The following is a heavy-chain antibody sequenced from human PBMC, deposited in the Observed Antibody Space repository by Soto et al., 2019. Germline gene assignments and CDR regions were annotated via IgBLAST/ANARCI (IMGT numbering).Heavy chain of an antibody. V-gene: IGHV3-30*18. CDR1: GFTFSSYG. J-gene: IGHJ4*02. Sequence: GGSLRLSCAASGFTFSSYGMHWVRQAPGKGLEWVAVISYDGSNKYYADSVKGRFTISRDNSKNTLYLQMNSLRAEDTAVYYCAKDLWWGYFDYWGQGTLVTVSS. D-gene: IGHD2-21*01. CDR3: AKDLWWGYFDY. CDR2: ISYDGSNK.